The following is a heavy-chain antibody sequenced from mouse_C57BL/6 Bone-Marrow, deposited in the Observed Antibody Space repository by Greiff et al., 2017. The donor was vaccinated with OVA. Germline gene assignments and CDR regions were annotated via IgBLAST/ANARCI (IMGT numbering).Heavy chain of an antibody. CDR2: ISNLAYSS. V-gene: IGHV5-15*01. J-gene: IGHJ4*01. D-gene: IGHD1-1*01. CDR3: ARRRYDYAMDY. Sequence: EVKLMESGGGLVQPGGSLKLSCAASGFTFSDYGMAWVRQAPRKGPEWVAFISNLAYSSYYADTVTGRFTISRENAKNTLYLEMSSLRSEDTAMYYCARRRYDYAMDYWGQGTSVTVSS. CDR1: GFTFSDYG.